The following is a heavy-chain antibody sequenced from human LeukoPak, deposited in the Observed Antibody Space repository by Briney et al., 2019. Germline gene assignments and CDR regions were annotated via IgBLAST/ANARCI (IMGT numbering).Heavy chain of an antibody. V-gene: IGHV4-61*01. CDR1: GGSVNSNRYY. CDR3: ARGSWIVVVNWFDP. CDR2: IYYSGSA. Sequence: PSETLSLTCSVSGGSVNSNRYYWSWIRQPPGRGLEWIGYIYYSGSANYNPSLKSRVTISVDTSKNQLSLKLSSVTAADTAVYYCARGSWIVVVNWFDPWGQGTLVTVSS. J-gene: IGHJ5*02. D-gene: IGHD2-15*01.